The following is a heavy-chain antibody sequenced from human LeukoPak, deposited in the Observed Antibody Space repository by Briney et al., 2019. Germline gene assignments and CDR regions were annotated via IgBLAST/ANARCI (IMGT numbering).Heavy chain of an antibody. CDR1: GGTFSSYA. V-gene: IGHV1-69*13. CDR3: ARDSEVLRYFDWPRPFDP. CDR2: IIPIFGTT. J-gene: IGHJ5*02. Sequence: SVKVSCKAPGGTFSSYAISWVRQAPGQGLEWMGGIIPIFGTTNYAQKFQGRVTITADESTSTAYMELSSLRSEDTAVYYCARDSEVLRYFDWPRPFDPWGQGTLVTVSS. D-gene: IGHD3-9*01.